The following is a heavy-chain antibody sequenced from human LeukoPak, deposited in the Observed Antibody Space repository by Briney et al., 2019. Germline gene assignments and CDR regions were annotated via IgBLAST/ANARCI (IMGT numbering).Heavy chain of an antibody. V-gene: IGHV1-8*02. CDR1: GYSFTSYG. CDR2: MDPKTGNT. J-gene: IGHJ3*02. CDR3: ARRGLVAGIYDLVYGFDM. D-gene: IGHD3/OR15-3a*01. Sequence: ASVKVSCKASGYSFTSYGISWVRQAPGQGPEWMGWMDPKTGNTGFPQKFQGRVTITQNSSISTVYMELNSLTSEDTAVYYCARRGLVAGIYDLVYGFDMWGQGTMVTVSS.